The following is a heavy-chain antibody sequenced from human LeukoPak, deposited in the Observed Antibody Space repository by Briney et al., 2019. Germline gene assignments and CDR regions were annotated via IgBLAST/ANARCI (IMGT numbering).Heavy chain of an antibody. CDR1: GFTVSSNS. D-gene: IGHD2-15*01. J-gene: IGHJ3*02. V-gene: IGHV3-48*04. CDR3: ARKGYFSDDAFDI. Sequence: GGSLRLSCTVSGFTVSSNSMSWVRQAPGKGLEWVSYISTSGTNIYYADSVKGRFTISRDNAKKSLYLQTNSLRAEDTAVYYCARKGYFSDDAFDIWGQGTMVTVSS. CDR2: ISTSGTNI.